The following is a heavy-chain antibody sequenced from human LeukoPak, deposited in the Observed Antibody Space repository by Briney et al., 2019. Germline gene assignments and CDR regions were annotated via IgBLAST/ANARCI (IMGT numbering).Heavy chain of an antibody. CDR2: ISPDGSKK. J-gene: IGHJ6*02. Sequence: GGSLRLSCAASGFTFSSHGMNWGRQAPSKGLEWVAGISPDGSKKYYVDAVKGRFTISRDNSKNTLYLQMNSLRVEDTAMYYCARDLSYFSFDDWGQGTTVTVSS. D-gene: IGHD2-21*01. CDR3: ARDLSYFSFDD. CDR1: GFTFSSHG. V-gene: IGHV3-33*01.